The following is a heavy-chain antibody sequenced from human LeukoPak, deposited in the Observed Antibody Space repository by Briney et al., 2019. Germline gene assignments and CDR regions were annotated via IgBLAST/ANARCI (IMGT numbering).Heavy chain of an antibody. Sequence: PGGSLRLSCVASGFTFSSYSMNWVRQAPGKGLEWVSSISSSSSYIYYADSVKGRFTISRDNAKNSLYLQMNSLRAEDTAVYYCAREDFLWKQSGMDVWGQGTTVTVSS. J-gene: IGHJ6*02. CDR1: GFTFSSYS. CDR3: AREDFLWKQSGMDV. CDR2: ISSSSSYI. D-gene: IGHD2/OR15-2a*01. V-gene: IGHV3-21*01.